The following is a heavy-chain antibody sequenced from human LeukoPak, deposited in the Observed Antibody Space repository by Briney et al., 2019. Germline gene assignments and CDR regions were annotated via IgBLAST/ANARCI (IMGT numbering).Heavy chain of an antibody. V-gene: IGHV3-48*01. CDR3: AREGGFDY. Sequence: PGGSLRLSSAASGFIFSTYRISWVRQAPGKGQEWVSDISSSNIYYADSVKGRFTISRDNAKNSLYLQMNSLRAEDTAVYYCAREGGFDYWGQGTLVTVSS. CDR2: ISSSNI. D-gene: IGHD3-16*01. CDR1: GFIFSTYR. J-gene: IGHJ4*02.